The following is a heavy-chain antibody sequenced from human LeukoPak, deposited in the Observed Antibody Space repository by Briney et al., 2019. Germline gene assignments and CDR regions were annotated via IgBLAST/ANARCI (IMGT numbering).Heavy chain of an antibody. V-gene: IGHV1-2*02. CDR3: AREREAVTGPKTPPVYGMDG. CDR2: INPNSGGT. D-gene: IGHD6-19*01. Sequence: ASVKVSCKASGYTFTGYYMHWVRQAPGQGREWMGWINPNSGGTNYAQKFQGRVTMTRDTSISTAYMELSRLRSDDTAVYYCAREREAVTGPKTPPVYGMDGWGQGTTVTVSS. J-gene: IGHJ6*02. CDR1: GYTFTGYY.